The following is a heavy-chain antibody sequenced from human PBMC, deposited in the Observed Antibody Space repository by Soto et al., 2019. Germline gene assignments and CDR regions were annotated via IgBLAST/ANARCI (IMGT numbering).Heavy chain of an antibody. V-gene: IGHV1-18*01. D-gene: IGHD2-8*02. CDR2: ICSYNGIT. J-gene: IGHJ4*02. CDR3: ARALVHTLVVPDFDY. CDR1: GYTFLTYG. Sequence: QVLLVQSGAEVKKPGASLKVSCKASGYTFLTYGLTWVRQAPGEGLEWMGWICSYNGITSYARQFQGRVTMTADTATNTGYMELRDLRSDDTALYFCARALVHTLVVPDFDYWGQGTLATVSS.